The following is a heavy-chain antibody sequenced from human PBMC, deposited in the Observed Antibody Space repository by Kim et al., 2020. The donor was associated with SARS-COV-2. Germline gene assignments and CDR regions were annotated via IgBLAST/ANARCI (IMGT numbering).Heavy chain of an antibody. CDR3: AKEGSPYGDPNWFDP. J-gene: IGHJ5*02. Sequence: GGSLRLSCAASGFTFSSYGMHWVRQAPGKGLEWVAVISYDGSNKYYADSVKGRFTISRDNSKNTLYLQMNSLRAEDTAVYYFAKEGSPYGDPNWFDPLG. V-gene: IGHV3-30*18. D-gene: IGHD4-17*01. CDR1: GFTFSSYG. CDR2: ISYDGSNK.